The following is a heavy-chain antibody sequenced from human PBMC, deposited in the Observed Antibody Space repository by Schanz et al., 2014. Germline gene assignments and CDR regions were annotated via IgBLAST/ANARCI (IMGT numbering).Heavy chain of an antibody. CDR2: MYINSGST. V-gene: IGHV3-53*01. D-gene: IGHD1-26*01. Sequence: EVQLVESGGCLIQPGGSLRLSCAVSGFTVNTNYMSWVRQAPGKGLEWISSMYINSGSTQYADSVKGRFIISRDSSKNTLFLQMNSLRAEDTAAYYCARHRGGNYHAFDVWGQGTMVTVSS. CDR1: GFTVNTNY. J-gene: IGHJ3*01. CDR3: ARHRGGNYHAFDV.